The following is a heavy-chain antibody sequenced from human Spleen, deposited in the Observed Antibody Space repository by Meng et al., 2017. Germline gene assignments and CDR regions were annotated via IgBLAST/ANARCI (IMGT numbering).Heavy chain of an antibody. V-gene: IGHV3-49*04. CDR2: IRSKAYGGTT. D-gene: IGHD1-7*01. Sequence: GGSLRLSCTASGFTFGDYAMSWVRQAPGKGLEWVGFIRSKAYGGTTEYAASVKGRFTISRDDSKNSLYLQMNSLRTEDAAVYYCARLATRTSPEDYWGQGTLVTVSS. CDR1: GFTFGDYA. CDR3: ARLATRTSPEDY. J-gene: IGHJ4*02.